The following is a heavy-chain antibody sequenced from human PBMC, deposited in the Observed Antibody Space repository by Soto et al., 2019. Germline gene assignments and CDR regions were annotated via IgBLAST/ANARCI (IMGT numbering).Heavy chain of an antibody. CDR1: GDSMSSYY. CDR3: ARAAAWGSQWLDP. D-gene: IGHD7-27*01. J-gene: IGHJ5*02. V-gene: IGHV4-4*07. CDR2: ISATGTT. Sequence: QVQLQESGPGLVEPSETLSLTCTVSGDSMSSYYWSWIRQSAEKGLEWIGRISATGTTTYIPSLKSRITLSVDTSKNQFSLNLKFVTAADTAVYFCARAAAWGSQWLDPWGQGTLVTVSS.